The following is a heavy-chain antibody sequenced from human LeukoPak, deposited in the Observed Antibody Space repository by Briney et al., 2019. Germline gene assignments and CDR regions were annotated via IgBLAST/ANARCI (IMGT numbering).Heavy chain of an antibody. J-gene: IGHJ4*02. D-gene: IGHD2-15*01. CDR2: IYSGGST. V-gene: IGHV3-53*01. Sequence: GGSPRLSCAASGFTVSSNYMSWVRQAPGKGLEWVSVIYSGGSTYYADSVKGRFTISRDNSKNTLYLQMNSLRAEDTAVYYCARLYCSGGSCYLDYWGQGTLVTVSS. CDR1: GFTVSSNY. CDR3: ARLYCSGGSCYLDY.